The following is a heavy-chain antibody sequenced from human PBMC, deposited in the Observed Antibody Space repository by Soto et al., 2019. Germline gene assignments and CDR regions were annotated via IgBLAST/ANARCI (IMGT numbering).Heavy chain of an antibody. CDR3: AKDGKASGSGTYHIDY. V-gene: IGHV3-30*18. CDR1: GFIFSTYG. CDR2: ISYDGSNK. Sequence: QVKLVESGGGVVQPGRSLRLSCAASGFIFSTYGMHWVRQAPGKGLEWVAVISYDGSNKYYADSVKGRFTISRDKSQNTVYLQMNSLRGEDTAVYYCAKDGKASGSGTYHIDYWGQGTLVTVSS. D-gene: IGHD3-10*01. J-gene: IGHJ4*02.